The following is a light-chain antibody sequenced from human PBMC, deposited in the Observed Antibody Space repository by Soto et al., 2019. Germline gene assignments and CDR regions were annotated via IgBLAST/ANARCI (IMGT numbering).Light chain of an antibody. J-gene: IGLJ1*01. CDR2: YDN. CDR3: AAWDDSLNGRV. CDR1: NSNIGSNT. V-gene: IGLV1-44*01. Sequence: QSVLTQPPSASGTPGQSVTISCSGSNSNIGSNTVNWYQQLPGTAPKLLIYYDNLRPSGVPDRISGSKSGTSASLAISGLQYDDEADYYCAAWDDSLNGRVFGTGTKLTVL.